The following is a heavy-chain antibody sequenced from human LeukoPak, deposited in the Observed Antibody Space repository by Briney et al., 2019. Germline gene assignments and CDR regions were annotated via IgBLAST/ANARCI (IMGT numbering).Heavy chain of an antibody. CDR3: ASSPNYYDSSGYKRVDNWFDP. V-gene: IGHV4-4*07. J-gene: IGHJ5*02. CDR2: IYISGST. Sequence: SETLSLTCTVSGGSISSYYWSWIRQPAGKGLEWIGRIYISGSTNYNPSLKSRVTMSVDTSKNQFSLKLSSVTAADTAVYYCASSPNYYDSSGYKRVDNWFDPWGQGTLVTVSS. D-gene: IGHD3-22*01. CDR1: GGSISSYY.